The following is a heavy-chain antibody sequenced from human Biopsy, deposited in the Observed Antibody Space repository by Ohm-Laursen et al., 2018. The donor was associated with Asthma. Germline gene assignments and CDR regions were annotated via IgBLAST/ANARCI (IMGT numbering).Heavy chain of an antibody. Sequence: GTLSHTCTVSPGSINDYYWNWIRQFPGKGLEWIGYVHSSGSTRFNPSLKSRVTVSVDTSVDQVSLKLSSVSAADTAIYYCARATSTWSQSGPHFFDHWGPGTLVTVSS. D-gene: IGHD6-13*01. CDR2: VHSSGST. CDR1: PGSINDYY. V-gene: IGHV4-59*01. J-gene: IGHJ5*02. CDR3: ARATSTWSQSGPHFFDH.